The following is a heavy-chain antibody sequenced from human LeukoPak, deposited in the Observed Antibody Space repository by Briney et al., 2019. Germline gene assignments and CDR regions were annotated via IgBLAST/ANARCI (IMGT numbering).Heavy chain of an antibody. Sequence: GGSLRLSCTASGFTFSGAWMTWVRQAPGKGLEWVANIREDGTEKNYVDSVKGRFTISRDNAKNSLFLQINSLRAEDTAVYYCAKKVAPTGTPYFDYWGQGTLVTVSS. J-gene: IGHJ4*02. CDR3: AKKVAPTGTPYFDY. CDR2: IREDGTEK. CDR1: GFTFSGAW. D-gene: IGHD6-13*01. V-gene: IGHV3-7*03.